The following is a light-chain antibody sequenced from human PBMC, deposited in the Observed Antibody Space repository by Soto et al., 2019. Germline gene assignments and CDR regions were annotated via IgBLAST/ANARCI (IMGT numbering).Light chain of an antibody. CDR1: NIGSKS. J-gene: IGLJ1*01. Sequence: SYELTQPPSVSVAPGKTARITWGGNNIGSKSVHWYQQKPGQAPVLVIYYDSDRPSGIPERFSGSNSGNTATLTISRVEAGDEADYYCQVWDSSSDPSFGTGTKVTVL. CDR3: QVWDSSSDPS. V-gene: IGLV3-21*04. CDR2: YDS.